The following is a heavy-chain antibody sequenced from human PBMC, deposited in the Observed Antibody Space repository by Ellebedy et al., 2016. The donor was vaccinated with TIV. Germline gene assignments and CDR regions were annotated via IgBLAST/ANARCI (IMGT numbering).Heavy chain of an antibody. CDR1: GGSISSGSYY. CDR3: ARGELWVRYGTNYYYYGMDV. Sequence: SETLSLTXTVSGGSISSGSYYWSWIRQPAGKGLEWIGRIYTSGSTNYNPSLKSRVTISVDTSKNQFSLKLSSVTAADTAVYYCARGELWVRYGTNYYYYGMDVWGQGTTVTVSS. V-gene: IGHV4-61*02. D-gene: IGHD2-8*01. CDR2: IYTSGST. J-gene: IGHJ6*02.